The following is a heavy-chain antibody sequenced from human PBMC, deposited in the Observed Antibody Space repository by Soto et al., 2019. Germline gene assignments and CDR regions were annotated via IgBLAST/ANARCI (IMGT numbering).Heavy chain of an antibody. J-gene: IGHJ4*02. CDR1: GFTFSSYA. V-gene: IGHV3-23*01. Sequence: GGSLRHSCAASGFTFSSYAMSWVRQAPGKGLEWVSAISGSGGSTYYADSVKGRFTISRDNSKNTLYLQMNSLRAEDTAVYYCANLSLLRYFDWLLGDFDYWGRGTLVTVSS. CDR3: ANLSLLRYFDWLLGDFDY. D-gene: IGHD3-9*01. CDR2: ISGSGGST.